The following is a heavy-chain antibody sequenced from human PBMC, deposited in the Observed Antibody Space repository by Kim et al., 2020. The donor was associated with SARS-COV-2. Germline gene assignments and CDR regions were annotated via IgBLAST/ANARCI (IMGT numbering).Heavy chain of an antibody. Sequence: YADSVKGRFTISRHNTKNTLYLQMNSLRAEETAVYYCASHFIAAAAPFDYWGQGTLVTVSS. D-gene: IGHD6-13*01. V-gene: IGHV3-53*04. J-gene: IGHJ4*02. CDR3: ASHFIAAAAPFDY.